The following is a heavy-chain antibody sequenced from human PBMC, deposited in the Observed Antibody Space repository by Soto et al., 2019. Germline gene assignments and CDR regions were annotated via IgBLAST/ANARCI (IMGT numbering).Heavy chain of an antibody. V-gene: IGHV3-7*01. J-gene: IGHJ4*02. CDR2: IKRDESEK. Sequence: PGGSLRLSCAASGFTFRNYWMTWVRQAPGKGLEWVANIKRDESEKHYVDSVKGRFTISRDNAENSLFLQMNSLRAEDTAVYYCARDVDGQFDYWGQGTLVTVS. CDR3: ARDVDGQFDY. D-gene: IGHD3-9*01. CDR1: GFTFRNYW.